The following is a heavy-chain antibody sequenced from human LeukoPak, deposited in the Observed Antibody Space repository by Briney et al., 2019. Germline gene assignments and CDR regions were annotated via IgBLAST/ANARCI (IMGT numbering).Heavy chain of an antibody. D-gene: IGHD6-19*01. CDR3: AKGSGEHQRWLARYWYFDL. CDR2: ISSSSSTI. Sequence: HPGGSLRLSCAASGFTFSSYSMNWVRQAPGKGLEWVSYISSSSSTIYYADSVKGRFTISRDNSKNTLYLQMSSLRAEDTAVYYCAKGSGEHQRWLARYWYFDLWGRGTLVTVSS. V-gene: IGHV3-48*01. J-gene: IGHJ2*01. CDR1: GFTFSSYS.